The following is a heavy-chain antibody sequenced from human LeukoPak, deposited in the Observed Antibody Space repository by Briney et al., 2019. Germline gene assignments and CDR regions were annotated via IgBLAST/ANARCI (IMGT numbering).Heavy chain of an antibody. CDR2: IRRVPTDL. Sequence: GGSLRLSCVASGLTFSDTNLAWIRQAPGKGLEWISYIRRVPTDLYYADSVKGRFTITRDNAKNSLYLQMNSLRAEDTASYYCARRARDFGDSHAFDVWGQGTMVTVSS. CDR1: GLTFSDTN. J-gene: IGHJ3*01. D-gene: IGHD4-17*01. CDR3: ARRARDFGDSHAFDV. V-gene: IGHV3-11*01.